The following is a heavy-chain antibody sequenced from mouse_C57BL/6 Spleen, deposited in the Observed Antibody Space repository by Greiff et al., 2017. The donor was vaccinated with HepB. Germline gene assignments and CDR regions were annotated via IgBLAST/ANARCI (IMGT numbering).Heavy chain of an antibody. CDR1: GYTFTSYW. CDR2: IDPSDSDT. CDR3: ARELAFDY. D-gene: IGHD3-1*01. Sequence: QVQLQQPGAELVKPGASVKLSCKASGYTFTSYWMQWVNQRPGQGLEWIGKIDPSDSDTNYNQKFKGKATLTVDTSSSTAYMQLSSLTSEDSAVYYGARELAFDYWGQGTTLTVSS. J-gene: IGHJ2*01. V-gene: IGHV1-50*01.